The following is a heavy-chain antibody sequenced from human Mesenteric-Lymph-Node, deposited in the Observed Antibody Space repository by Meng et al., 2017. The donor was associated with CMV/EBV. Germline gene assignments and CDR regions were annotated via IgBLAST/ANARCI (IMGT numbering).Heavy chain of an antibody. CDR2: IGSSGGST. Sequence: GESLKISCEASGFTFSSFEMNWVRQAPGKGLEWVSYIGSSGGSTYYADSVKGRFTISRDNSKNTLYLQMNSLRAEDTAVYYCAKEFGYIPAFDYWGQGTLVTVSS. CDR3: AKEFGYIPAFDY. V-gene: IGHV3-23*01. J-gene: IGHJ4*02. CDR1: GFTFSSFE. D-gene: IGHD5-18*01.